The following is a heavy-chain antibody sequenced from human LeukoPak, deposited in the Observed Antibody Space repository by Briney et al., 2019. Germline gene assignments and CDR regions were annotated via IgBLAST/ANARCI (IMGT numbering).Heavy chain of an antibody. CDR2: IYYSGST. J-gene: IGHJ5*02. Sequence: SETLSLTCTVSGGSISSYYWSWIRQPPGKGLKWIGYIYYSGSTNYNPSPKSRVTISVDTSKNQFSLKLSSVTAADTAVYYCAIYYDSSGYDSIPPYNWFDPWGQGTLVTVSS. V-gene: IGHV4-59*01. CDR3: AIYYDSSGYDSIPPYNWFDP. D-gene: IGHD3-22*01. CDR1: GGSISSYY.